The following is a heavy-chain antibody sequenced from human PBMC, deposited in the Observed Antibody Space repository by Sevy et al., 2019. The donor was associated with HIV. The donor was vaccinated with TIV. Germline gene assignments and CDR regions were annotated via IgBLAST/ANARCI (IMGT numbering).Heavy chain of an antibody. CDR1: GFTFSGYN. CDR2: ISRRSDYT. CDR3: AKEGRDDYNPYFDY. Sequence: GGSLRLSCAASGFTFSGYNMNWVRQAPGKGLGWISSISRRSDYTKYADSVRGRFTSSRDNAKNLLYLQMNNLRPEDTGFYYCAKEGRDDYNPYFDYWGQGILVTVSS. J-gene: IGHJ4*02. D-gene: IGHD4-4*01. V-gene: IGHV3-21*01.